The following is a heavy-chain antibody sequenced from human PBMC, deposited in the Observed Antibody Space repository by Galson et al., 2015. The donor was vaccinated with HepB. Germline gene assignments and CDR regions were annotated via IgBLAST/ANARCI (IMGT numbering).Heavy chain of an antibody. V-gene: IGHV3-30-3*01. J-gene: IGHJ4*02. CDR1: GFTFSSYA. CDR3: ARERRGGGYFDY. Sequence: SLRLSCAASGFTFSSYAMHWVRQAPGKGLEWVAVISYAGSNKYYADSVKGRFTISRDNSKNTLYLQMNSLRAEDTAVYYCARERRGGGYFDYWGQGTLVTVSS. CDR2: ISYAGSNK. D-gene: IGHD3-10*01.